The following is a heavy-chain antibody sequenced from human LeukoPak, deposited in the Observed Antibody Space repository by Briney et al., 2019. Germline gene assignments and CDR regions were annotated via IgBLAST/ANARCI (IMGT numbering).Heavy chain of an antibody. D-gene: IGHD3-3*01. V-gene: IGHV3-21*01. CDR3: AREPYYDFWSGYYIH. CDR1: GFTFSSYS. CDR2: ISSSSSYI. J-gene: IGHJ4*02. Sequence: GGSLRLSCAASGFTFSSYSMNWVRQAPGKGLEWVSSISSSSSYIYYADSVKGRFTISRDNAKNSLYLQMNSLRAEDTAVYYCAREPYYDFWSGYYIHWGQGTLVTASS.